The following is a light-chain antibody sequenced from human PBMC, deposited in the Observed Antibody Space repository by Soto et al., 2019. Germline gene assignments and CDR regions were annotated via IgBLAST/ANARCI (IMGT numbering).Light chain of an antibody. V-gene: IGLV4-69*01. CDR2: LNSDGSH. J-gene: IGLJ3*02. CDR3: QTWGTGIWV. CDR1: SGYSSYA. Sequence: QSVLTQLPSASASLGASVKLTCTLSSGYSSYAIAWHQQQPDKGPRYLMKLNSDGSHSKGDGIPHRFSGSSSGAERYLIISSLQSEDEADYYCQTWGTGIWVFGGGTKLTVL.